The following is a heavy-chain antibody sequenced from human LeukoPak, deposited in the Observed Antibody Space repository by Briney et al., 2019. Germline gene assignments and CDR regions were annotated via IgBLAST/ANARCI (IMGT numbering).Heavy chain of an antibody. Sequence: PSETLSLTCTVPGGSISSYYWSWIRQPPGKGLEWIGYIYYSGSTNYNPSLESRVTISVDTSKNQFSLKLSSVTAADTAVYYCARGHGGQYYYDSSGYHPFDYWGQGTLVTVSS. D-gene: IGHD3-22*01. CDR2: IYYSGST. CDR3: ARGHGGQYYYDSSGYHPFDY. J-gene: IGHJ4*02. CDR1: GGSISSYY. V-gene: IGHV4-59*01.